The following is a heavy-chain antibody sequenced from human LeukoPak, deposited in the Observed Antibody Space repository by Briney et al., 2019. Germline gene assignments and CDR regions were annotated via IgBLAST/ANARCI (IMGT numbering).Heavy chain of an antibody. V-gene: IGHV4-59*01. CDR1: GRSISSYY. Sequence: SETLSLTCSVSGRSISSYYWSWIRQPPGKGLEWIGHIYYSGSTNYNPSLKSRVTISVDTSKNQFSLKLSSVTAADTAVYYCARVLGSHYYDSSGYYYPGDFDYWGQGTLVTVSS. D-gene: IGHD3-22*01. J-gene: IGHJ4*02. CDR2: IYYSGST. CDR3: ARVLGSHYYDSSGYYYPGDFDY.